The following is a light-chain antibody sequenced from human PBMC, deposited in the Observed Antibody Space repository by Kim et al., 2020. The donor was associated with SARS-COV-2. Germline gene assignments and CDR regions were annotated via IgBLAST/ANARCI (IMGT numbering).Light chain of an antibody. J-gene: IGLJ3*02. CDR1: SSNIGSNY. Sequence: ELTQPPSPSGTPGQRVTISCSGSSSNIGSNYVYWYQQLPGTAPKLLIYRNNQRPSGVPDRFSGSKSGTSASLAISGLRSEDEADYYCAAWDDSLSGRVFGGGTKLTVL. V-gene: IGLV1-47*01. CDR2: RNN. CDR3: AAWDDSLSGRV.